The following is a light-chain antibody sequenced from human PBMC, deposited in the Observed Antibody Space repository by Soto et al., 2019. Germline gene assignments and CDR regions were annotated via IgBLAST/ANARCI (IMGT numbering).Light chain of an antibody. Sequence: EIVLTQSPVTLSLFPGESATLSCRASQSVRTYLAWYQQKPGQAPRLLIYDASNRATGIPPRFSGSGSGTDFTLTISSLEPEDFAVYYCQQRSKWVTFGRGTKVEIK. CDR2: DAS. V-gene: IGKV3-11*01. CDR1: QSVRTY. CDR3: QQRSKWVT. J-gene: IGKJ4*01.